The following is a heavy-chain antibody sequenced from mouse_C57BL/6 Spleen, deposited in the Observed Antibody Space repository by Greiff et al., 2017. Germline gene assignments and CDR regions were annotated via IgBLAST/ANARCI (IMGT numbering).Heavy chain of an antibody. V-gene: IGHV1-82*01. D-gene: IGHD1-1*01. CDR2: IYPGDGDT. CDR3: ARGNYGSSPCAY. Sequence: VQLQQSGPELVKPGASVKISCKASGYAFSSSWMHWVKQRPGKGLEWIGRIYPGDGDTNYNGKFKGKATLTADKSSSAAYMQLSSLTSEDSAVYVCARGNYGSSPCAYWGQGTLVTVSA. CDR1: GYAFSSSW. J-gene: IGHJ3*01.